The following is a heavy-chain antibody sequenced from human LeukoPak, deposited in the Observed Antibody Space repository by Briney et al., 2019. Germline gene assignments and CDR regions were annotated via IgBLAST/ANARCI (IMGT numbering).Heavy chain of an antibody. CDR3: ARHSGDCTDGTCYDF. J-gene: IGHJ4*02. CDR2: IYYNGIS. V-gene: IGHV4-59*08. D-gene: IGHD2-15*01. CDR1: GGSFSGYY. Sequence: SETLSLTCAVYGGSFSGYYLSWIRQPPGKGLEWMGHIYYNGISYYNPSLKSRVTISVDTSRNQFSLRLSSVTAADSAVYYCARHSGDCTDGTCYDFWGQGTLVTVSS.